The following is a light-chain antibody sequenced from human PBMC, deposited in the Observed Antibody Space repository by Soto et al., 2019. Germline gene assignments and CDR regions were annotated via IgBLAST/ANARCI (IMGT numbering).Light chain of an antibody. Sequence: AIPMTQSPSSLSASVGDRVIITCRASQGIRHYLGWYQQKPGKAPKLLIYAASSLQSGVPSRFSGSGSGTDFTLTISSLQPEDFATYYCLEDYNYPLTFGGGTKVEIK. CDR1: QGIRHY. CDR2: AAS. V-gene: IGKV1-6*01. J-gene: IGKJ4*01. CDR3: LEDYNYPLT.